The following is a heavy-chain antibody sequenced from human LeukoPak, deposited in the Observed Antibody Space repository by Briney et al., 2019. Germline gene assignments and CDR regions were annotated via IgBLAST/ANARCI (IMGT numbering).Heavy chain of an antibody. V-gene: IGHV3-23*01. CDR3: AKASHYDNSGYQYYFDY. D-gene: IGHD3-22*01. CDR2: ISGSGGST. CDR1: GFTLSSYA. J-gene: IGHJ4*02. Sequence: GGSLRLSCAASGFTLSSYAMSGVRQAPGKGLNWVSAISGSGGSTYYADSVKGRFTISRDNSKNTLYLQVNSLRAEDTAVYYCAKASHYDNSGYQYYFDYWGQGTLVTVSS.